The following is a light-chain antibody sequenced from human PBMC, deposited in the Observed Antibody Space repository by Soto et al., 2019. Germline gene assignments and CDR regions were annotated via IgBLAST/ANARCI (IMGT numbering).Light chain of an antibody. CDR3: QQYNSYSGR. Sequence: DIQITQSPSTLSASVGDRVTITCRASQSISSWLAWYQQKPGKAPKLLIYDASSLESGVPSRFSGSGSGTEFTLTISSXQPDDFATYYCQQYNSYSGRFGQGTKVDIK. J-gene: IGKJ1*01. CDR2: DAS. V-gene: IGKV1-5*01. CDR1: QSISSW.